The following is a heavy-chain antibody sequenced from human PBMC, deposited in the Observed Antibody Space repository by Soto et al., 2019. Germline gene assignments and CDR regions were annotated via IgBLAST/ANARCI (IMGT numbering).Heavy chain of an antibody. Sequence: GGSLRLSCAASGFTFSSYWMHWVRQAPGKGLVWVSRINSDGSSTSYADSVKGRFTISRDNAKNTLYLQMNSLRAEDTAVYYCARAYSSGPFDYWGQGTLVTVSS. CDR2: INSDGSST. CDR1: GFTFSSYW. CDR3: ARAYSSGPFDY. D-gene: IGHD6-19*01. J-gene: IGHJ4*02. V-gene: IGHV3-74*01.